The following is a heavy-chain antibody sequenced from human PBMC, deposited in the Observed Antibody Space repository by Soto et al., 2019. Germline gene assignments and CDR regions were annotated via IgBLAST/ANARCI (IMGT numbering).Heavy chain of an antibody. CDR3: TSSNLYY. Sequence: GGSLRLSCAASGFTFNGSVIHWVRQASGKGLEWVGRIRTKPNSYETAYVASVKGRFTISRDDSKNTAYLQMNSLKTEDTAVYYCTSSNLYYWGQGSLVTVSS. CDR2: IRTKPNSYET. V-gene: IGHV3-73*01. J-gene: IGHJ4*02. CDR1: GFTFNGSV.